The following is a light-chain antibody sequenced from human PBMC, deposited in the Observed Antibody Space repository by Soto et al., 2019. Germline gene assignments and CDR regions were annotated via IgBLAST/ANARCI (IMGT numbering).Light chain of an antibody. V-gene: IGKV3-20*01. CDR1: QSVSRNY. CDR2: GAS. J-gene: IGKJ4*01. Sequence: EIVLTQSPGTLSLSPGERATLSCRASQSVSRNYLAWYQQKPGQAPRLLIFGASSRASDIPDRFSGSGSGTDFTLTINSLQSEDFAVYYCQPYNNWPLTFGGGTKVEIK. CDR3: QPYNNWPLT.